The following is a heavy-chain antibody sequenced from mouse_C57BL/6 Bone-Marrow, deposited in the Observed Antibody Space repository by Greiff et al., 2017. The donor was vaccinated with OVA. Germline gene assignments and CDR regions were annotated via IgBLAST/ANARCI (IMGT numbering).Heavy chain of an antibody. CDR3: ARPYDGYYVDYAMDY. J-gene: IGHJ4*01. D-gene: IGHD2-3*01. CDR2: IWSGGST. V-gene: IGHV2-2*01. CDR1: GFSFTSYG. Sequence: QVQLKESGPGLVQPSQSLSITCTVSGFSFTSYGVHWVRQSPGKGLEWLGVIWSGGSTDYNAAFISRLSISKDNSKSQVFFKMNSLQADDTAIYYCARPYDGYYVDYAMDYWGQGTSVTVSS.